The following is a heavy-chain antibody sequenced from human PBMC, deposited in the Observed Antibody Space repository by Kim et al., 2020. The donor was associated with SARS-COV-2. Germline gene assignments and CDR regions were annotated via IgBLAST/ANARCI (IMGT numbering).Heavy chain of an antibody. D-gene: IGHD3-3*01. CDR3: AREITIFGVVEFDP. V-gene: IGHV4-34*01. Sequence: TPSLKSRVTISVDTSKNQFSLKLSSVTAADTAVYYCAREITIFGVVEFDPWGQGTLVTVSS. J-gene: IGHJ5*02.